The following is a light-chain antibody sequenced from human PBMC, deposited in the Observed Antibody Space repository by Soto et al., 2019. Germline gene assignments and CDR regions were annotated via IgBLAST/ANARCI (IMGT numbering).Light chain of an antibody. Sequence: DIQMTQSPSSLSASVGDRVTITCRASQDIAHYLAWYQQKPGKVPQVLISSASTLQSGVSSRFSGSGSGTDFTLTISRLQREDFATYYCQQSYRTPHTFGQGTKLESK. CDR2: SAS. V-gene: IGKV1-27*01. CDR1: QDIAHY. CDR3: QQSYRTPHT. J-gene: IGKJ2*01.